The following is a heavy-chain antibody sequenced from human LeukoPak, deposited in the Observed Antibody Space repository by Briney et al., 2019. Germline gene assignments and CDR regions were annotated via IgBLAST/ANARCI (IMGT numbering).Heavy chain of an antibody. J-gene: IGHJ4*02. Sequence: ASVKVSCRASGYTFTGYHIHWVRQAPGQGLERMGRINPNSGDTNYAQNFQGRVTMTRDTSINTAYMELSRLRSDDTAVYYCARVYCSSTSCLFDYWGQGTLVTVSS. V-gene: IGHV1-2*06. CDR2: INPNSGDT. CDR3: ARVYCSSTSCLFDY. CDR1: GYTFTGYH. D-gene: IGHD2-2*01.